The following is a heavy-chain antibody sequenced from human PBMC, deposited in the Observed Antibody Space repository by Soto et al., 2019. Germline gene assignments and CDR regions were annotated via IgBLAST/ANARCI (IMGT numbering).Heavy chain of an antibody. CDR3: ARDATYDILTGYYSYYYGMDV. CDR2: IWYDGSNK. V-gene: IGHV3-33*01. J-gene: IGHJ6*02. CDR1: GFTFSSYG. D-gene: IGHD3-9*01. Sequence: GGSLRLSCAASGFTFSSYGMHWVRQAPGKGLEWVAVIWYDGSNKYYADSVKGRFTISRDNSKNTLYLQMNSLRAEDTAVYYCARDATYDILTGYYSYYYGMDVWGQGTTVTVSS.